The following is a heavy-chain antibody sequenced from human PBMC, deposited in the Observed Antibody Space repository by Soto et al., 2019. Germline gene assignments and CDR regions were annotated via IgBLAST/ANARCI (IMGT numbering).Heavy chain of an antibody. Sequence: GGSLRLSCAASGFTFSSYWMHWVRQAPGKGLVWASRINSDGSSTSYADSVKGRFTISRDNAKNTLYLQMNSLRAEDTAVYYCARWMDDFWSGYVDYWGQGTLVTVSS. V-gene: IGHV3-74*01. D-gene: IGHD3-3*01. CDR3: ARWMDDFWSGYVDY. CDR2: INSDGSST. J-gene: IGHJ4*02. CDR1: GFTFSSYW.